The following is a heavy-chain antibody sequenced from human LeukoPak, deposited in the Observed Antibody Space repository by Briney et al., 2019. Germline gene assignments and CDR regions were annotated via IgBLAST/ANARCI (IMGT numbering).Heavy chain of an antibody. J-gene: IGHJ4*02. Sequence: ASVKVSCKASGYTFTSYDFNWVRQATGQRPEWMGWMSPNSGDTGYAQKFQGRVTVTRDTSTSTVHMELSGLRSEDTAVYYCARDQEAFDYWGQGTLVTVSS. CDR2: MSPNSGDT. CDR3: ARDQEAFDY. V-gene: IGHV1-8*01. CDR1: GYTFTSYD.